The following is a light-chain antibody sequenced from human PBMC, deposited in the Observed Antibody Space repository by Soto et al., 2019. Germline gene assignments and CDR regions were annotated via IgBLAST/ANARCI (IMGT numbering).Light chain of an antibody. Sequence: QSVLTQPPSASGTPGQRVTISCSGGRSNIGSNYVYWFQQLPGTAPKLLIYNNNQRPSGVPDRFSGSKSGTSASLAISGLRSDDEADYCCAAWDDSLGGLFGGGTKPTVL. CDR1: RSNIGSNY. CDR2: NNN. V-gene: IGLV1-47*01. J-gene: IGLJ3*02. CDR3: AAWDDSLGGL.